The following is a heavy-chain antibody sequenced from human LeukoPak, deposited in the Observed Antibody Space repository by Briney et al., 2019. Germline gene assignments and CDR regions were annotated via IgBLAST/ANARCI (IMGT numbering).Heavy chain of an antibody. D-gene: IGHD2-15*01. CDR2: ISYDGSNK. Sequence: GGSLRLSCAASGFTFSSYGMHWVRQAPGKGLEWVAVISYDGSNKYYADSVKGRFTISRDNSKNTLYLQMNSLRAEDTAVYYCTRGCSGGSCYSSTTPTVDYWGQGTLVTVSS. V-gene: IGHV3-30*03. CDR1: GFTFSSYG. J-gene: IGHJ4*02. CDR3: TRGCSGGSCYSSTTPTVDY.